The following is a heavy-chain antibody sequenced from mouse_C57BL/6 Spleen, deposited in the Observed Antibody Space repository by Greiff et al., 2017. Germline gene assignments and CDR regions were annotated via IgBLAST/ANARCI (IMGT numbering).Heavy chain of an antibody. CDR2: VDPEDGDT. D-gene: IGHD1-1*01. Sequence: EVQLQQSGAELVRPGASVKLSCTASGFNIKDYYMHWVKQRPEQGWGWIGRVDPEDGDTEYAPKFQGKGTMTADTSSNTAYLQLSSLTSEDTAVSYCTTVTTVRGFFAYWGQGTLVTVSA. V-gene: IGHV14-1*01. J-gene: IGHJ3*01. CDR1: GFNIKDYY. CDR3: TTVTTVRGFFAY.